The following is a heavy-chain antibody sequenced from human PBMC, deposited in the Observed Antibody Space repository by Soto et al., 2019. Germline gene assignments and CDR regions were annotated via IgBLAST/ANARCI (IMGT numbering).Heavy chain of an antibody. D-gene: IGHD5-18*01. V-gene: IGHV3-30-3*01. CDR2: ISSDGINT. CDR3: ARDTAWIQLRSVDS. Sequence: QVHLVESGGGVVQPGRSLRLSCAASGFTFSTYAIHWIRQAPGKGLEWVAVISSDGINTYYADSVKGRFTVSRDNSKKTLYLQMNSLKVEDTAVYYCARDTAWIQLRSVDSWGQGTLVTVSS. CDR1: GFTFSTYA. J-gene: IGHJ4*02.